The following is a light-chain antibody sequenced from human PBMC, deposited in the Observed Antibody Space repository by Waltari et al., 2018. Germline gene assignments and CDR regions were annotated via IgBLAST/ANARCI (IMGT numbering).Light chain of an antibody. Sequence: QSALTQPASVSGSPGQSITISCTGTSSDVGGYNYVPWYQQHPGKAPKLMIYDVSNRPSGVSNRFSGSKSGNTASLTISGLQAEDEADYYCSSYTSSSTPSWVFGGGTKLTVL. CDR3: SSYTSSSTPSWV. CDR1: SSDVGGYNY. V-gene: IGLV2-14*03. J-gene: IGLJ3*02. CDR2: DVS.